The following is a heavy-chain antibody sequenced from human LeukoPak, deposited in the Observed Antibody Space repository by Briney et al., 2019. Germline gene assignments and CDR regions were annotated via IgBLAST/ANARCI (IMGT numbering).Heavy chain of an antibody. V-gene: IGHV3-23*01. CDR2: VSGNGGST. J-gene: IGHJ4*02. D-gene: IGHD3-10*01. Sequence: GGSLRLSCAASGFTFSTYAMTWVRQAPGKGLEWVSSVSGNGGSTYYADSVKGRFTISRDNSKNTLHLHLHSLRADDTAVYYCAKDGLWLGESQYYFEYWGQGTLVTVSS. CDR3: AKDGLWLGESQYYFEY. CDR1: GFTFSTYA.